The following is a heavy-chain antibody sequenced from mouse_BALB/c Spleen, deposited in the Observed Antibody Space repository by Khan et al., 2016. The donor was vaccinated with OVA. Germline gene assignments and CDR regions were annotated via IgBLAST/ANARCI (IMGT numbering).Heavy chain of an antibody. CDR3: TRDKNYYGYLAY. V-gene: IGHV3-6*02. CDR2: ISYDGSN. CDR1: GYSITSGYY. D-gene: IGHD1-2*01. J-gene: IGHJ3*01. Sequence: EVPLVESGPGLVKPSQSLSLTCSVTGYSITSGYYWNWIRQFPGNKLEWMGYISYDGSNNYNTSLKNRISIARDTSENQFFLTLNSVTTEDTATYYCTRDKNYYGYLAYGGQGTLVTVSA.